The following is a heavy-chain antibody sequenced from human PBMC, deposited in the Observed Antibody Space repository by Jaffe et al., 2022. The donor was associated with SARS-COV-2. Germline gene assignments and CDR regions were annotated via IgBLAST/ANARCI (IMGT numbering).Heavy chain of an antibody. V-gene: IGHV1-3*01. Sequence: QVQLVQSGAEVKKPGASVKVSCKASGYTFTSYAMHWVRQAPGQRLEWMGWINAGNGNTKYSQKFQGRVTITRDTSASTAYMELSSLRSEDTAVYYCASAYDSSGYCLDYWGQGTLVTVSS. J-gene: IGHJ4*02. CDR1: GYTFTSYA. CDR2: INAGNGNT. CDR3: ASAYDSSGYCLDY. D-gene: IGHD3-22*01.